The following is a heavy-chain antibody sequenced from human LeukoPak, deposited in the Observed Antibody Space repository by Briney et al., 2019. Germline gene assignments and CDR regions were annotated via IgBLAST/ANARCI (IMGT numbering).Heavy chain of an antibody. CDR1: GFTFSSFW. V-gene: IGHV3-7*01. J-gene: IGHJ6*02. Sequence: PGGSLRLSCAATGFTFSSFWMSWVRQAPGKGLEWVANIKNDGSEKYYVDSVKGRFTISRDNAKKSLYLQMNSPRAEDTAVYYCAVAYGLDVWGQGTTVTVSS. CDR2: IKNDGSEK. CDR3: AVAYGLDV.